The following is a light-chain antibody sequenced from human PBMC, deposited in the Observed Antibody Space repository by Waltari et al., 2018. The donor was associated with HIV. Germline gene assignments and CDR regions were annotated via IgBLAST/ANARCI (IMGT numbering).Light chain of an antibody. CDR2: WAS. V-gene: IGKV4-1*01. J-gene: IGKJ4*01. CDR3: QQYFSTPPVT. Sequence: DTVLTQSPHSLACSLVARATSRSQSSPVVLSRSKNKNYLAWYQQKPGQPPKLLIYWASTRESGVPDRFSGSGSGTDVTLTITSLQAEDVAVYYCQQYFSTPPVTFGGGTKVEIK. CDR1: PVVLSRSKNKNY.